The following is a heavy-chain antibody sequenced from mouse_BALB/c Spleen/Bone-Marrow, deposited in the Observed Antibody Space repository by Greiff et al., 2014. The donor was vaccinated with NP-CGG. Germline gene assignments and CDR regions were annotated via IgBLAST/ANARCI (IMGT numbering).Heavy chain of an antibody. J-gene: IGHJ2*01. CDR2: IWAGGST. D-gene: IGHD2-3*01. CDR3: ARDRGYYKDVGDY. CDR1: GFSLTSYG. Sequence: VQVVESGLGLVAPSQSLSITCTVSGFSLTSYGVHWVRQPPGKGLEWLGVIWAGGSTNYNSALMSRLSISKDNSESQVFLKMNSLQTDGTAIYYCARDRGYYKDVGDYWGQGTTLTVSS. V-gene: IGHV2-9*02.